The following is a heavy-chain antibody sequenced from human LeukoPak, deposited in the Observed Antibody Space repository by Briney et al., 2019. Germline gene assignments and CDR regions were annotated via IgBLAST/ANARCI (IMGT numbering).Heavy chain of an antibody. D-gene: IGHD6-19*01. J-gene: IGHJ4*02. CDR1: GFTFSSYD. CDR2: IGTAGDT. V-gene: IGHV3-13*01. Sequence: GGSLRLSCAVSGFTFSSYDMHWVRQATGKGLEWVSAIGTAGDTYYPGSVKGRFTISRENAKNSLYLQMNSLRAGDTAVYYCARESMHSSGWGFDYWGQGTLVTVSS. CDR3: ARESMHSSGWGFDY.